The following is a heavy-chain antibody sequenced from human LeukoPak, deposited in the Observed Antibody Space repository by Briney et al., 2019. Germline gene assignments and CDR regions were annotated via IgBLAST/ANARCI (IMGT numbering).Heavy chain of an antibody. V-gene: IGHV3-11*01. CDR1: GFTFSDYY. CDR2: ISSSGSTI. Sequence: GGSLRLSCAASGFTFSDYYMSWIRQAPGKGLEWVSYISSSGSTIYYADSVKGRFTISRDNAKNSLYLQMNSLRAEDTAVYYCARATTYQLLLFDYWGQGTLVTVSS. D-gene: IGHD2-2*01. CDR3: ARATTYQLLLFDY. J-gene: IGHJ4*02.